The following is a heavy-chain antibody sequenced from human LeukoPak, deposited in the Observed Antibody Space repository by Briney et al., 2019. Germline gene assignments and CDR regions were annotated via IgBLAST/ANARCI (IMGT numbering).Heavy chain of an antibody. CDR2: INHSGST. V-gene: IGHV4-34*01. J-gene: IGHJ4*02. CDR3: AREDYSNLLIDY. D-gene: IGHD4-11*01. Sequence: SETLSLTCAVYGGSFSGYYWSWIRQPPGKGLEWIGEINHSGSTNYNPSLKSRVTISVDTSKNQFSLKLSSVTAADTAVYYCAREDYSNLLIDYWGQGTLATVSS. CDR1: GGSFSGYY.